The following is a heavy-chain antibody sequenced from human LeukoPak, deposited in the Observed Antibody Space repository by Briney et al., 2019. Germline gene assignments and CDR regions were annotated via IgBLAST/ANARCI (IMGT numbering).Heavy chain of an antibody. J-gene: IGHJ4*02. Sequence: GRSLRLSCAASRFTFSNYGMHWVRQAPGKGLEWVAIISYDGSNKYYADSVKGRFTISRDNSKNTLYLQMNSLRVEDSAVYYCAKTGNYNWNGFDYWGQGTLVTVSS. CDR2: ISYDGSNK. CDR1: RFTFSNYG. CDR3: AKTGNYNWNGFDY. V-gene: IGHV3-30*18. D-gene: IGHD1-20*01.